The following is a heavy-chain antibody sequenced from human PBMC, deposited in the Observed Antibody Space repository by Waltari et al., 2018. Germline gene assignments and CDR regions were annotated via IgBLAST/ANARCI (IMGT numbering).Heavy chain of an antibody. CDR2: INQDGSGE. CDR3: QRGDY. CDR1: GFTFSNFW. Sequence: EVQLVESGVGLVQPGGSLRLSGGASGFTFSNFWMSWARQAPGKGLEWVANINQDGSGEYYVDSVKGRFTISRDNAKNSLYLQMNSLRVEDTAVYYCQRGDYWGQGTLVTVSS. J-gene: IGHJ4*02. V-gene: IGHV3-7*04.